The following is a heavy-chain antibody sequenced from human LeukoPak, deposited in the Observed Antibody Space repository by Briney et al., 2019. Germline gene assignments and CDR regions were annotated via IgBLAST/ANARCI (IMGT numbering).Heavy chain of an antibody. CDR2: MNPNSGNT. V-gene: IGHV1-8*03. CDR3: ARSYYYDSSGYYHDWFDP. D-gene: IGHD3-22*01. Sequence: ASVKVSCKASGYTFTSYDINLVRQATGQGLEWMGWMNPNSGNTGYAQKFQGRVTITRNTSISTAYMELSSLRSEDTAVYYCARSYYYDSSGYYHDWFDPWGQGTLVTVSS. CDR1: GYTFTSYD. J-gene: IGHJ5*02.